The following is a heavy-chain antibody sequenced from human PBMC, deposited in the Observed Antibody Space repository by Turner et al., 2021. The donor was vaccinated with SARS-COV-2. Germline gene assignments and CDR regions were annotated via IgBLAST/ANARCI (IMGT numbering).Heavy chain of an antibody. CDR2: VFSSGTT. D-gene: IGHD2-2*01. CDR3: VRPACSSTACYFYFDS. Sequence: QVQLQESGPGQGKPSASMSLTCRLSCRSIGISSYYWGWIRQSPGKGLEWLATVFSSGTTYDNPSLNGRVTMSVDTSNNQFSLRLTSATVADTAVYYCVRPACSSTACYFYFDSWGQGILVTVSS. J-gene: IGHJ4*02. V-gene: IGHV4-39*01. CDR1: CRSIGISSYY.